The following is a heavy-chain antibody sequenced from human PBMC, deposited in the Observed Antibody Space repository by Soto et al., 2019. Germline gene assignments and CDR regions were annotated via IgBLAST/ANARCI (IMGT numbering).Heavy chain of an antibody. CDR3: AKDAYYGSGSYRTKYGMDV. V-gene: IGHV3-30*18. D-gene: IGHD3-10*01. CDR2: ISYDGSNK. J-gene: IGHJ6*02. Sequence: GGSLRLSCAASGFTFSSYGMHWVRQAPGKGLEWVAVISYDGSNKYYADSVKGRFTISRDNSKNTLYLQMNSLRAEDTAVYYCAKDAYYGSGSYRTKYGMDVWGQGTTVTVSS. CDR1: GFTFSSYG.